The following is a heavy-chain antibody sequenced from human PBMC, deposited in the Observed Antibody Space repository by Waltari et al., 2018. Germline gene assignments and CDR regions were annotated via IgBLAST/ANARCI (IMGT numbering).Heavy chain of an antibody. Sequence: EVQLVESGGGLVQPGRSLRLSCTASGFTFGDYAMSWVRQAPGKGLEWVGFIRSKAYGGTTEYAASVKGRFTISRDDSKSIAYLQMNSLKTEDTAVYYCTRDKVVRIYYYYMDVWGKGP. CDR2: IRSKAYGGTT. CDR1: GFTFGDYA. D-gene: IGHD2-15*01. J-gene: IGHJ6*03. CDR3: TRDKVVRIYYYYMDV. V-gene: IGHV3-49*04.